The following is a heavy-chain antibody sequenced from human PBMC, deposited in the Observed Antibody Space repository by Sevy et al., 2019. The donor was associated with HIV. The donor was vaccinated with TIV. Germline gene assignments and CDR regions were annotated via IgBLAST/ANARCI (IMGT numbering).Heavy chain of an antibody. CDR1: GGSISGGNHY. CDR3: AREGATWFDP. CDR2: IHYSGNT. J-gene: IGHJ5*02. Sequence: SETLSLTCTVSGGSISGGNHYWSWIRQPPGKGLEWIGYIHYSGNTYYNPSLKSRISISVDTSKNQFSLKLSSVTAADTAVYYCAREGATWFDPWGQGTLVTVSS. V-gene: IGHV4-30-4*01. D-gene: IGHD3-16*01.